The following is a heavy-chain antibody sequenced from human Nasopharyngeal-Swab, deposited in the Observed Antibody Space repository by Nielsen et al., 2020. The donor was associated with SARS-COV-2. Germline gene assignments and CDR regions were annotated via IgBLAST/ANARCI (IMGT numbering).Heavy chain of an antibody. V-gene: IGHV4-39*01. CDR2: IYYSGST. Sequence: WIRQPPGKGLEWIGSIYYSGSTYYNPSLKSRVTISVDTSKNQFSLKLSSVTAADTAVYYCAGARSYGSGRNPKGGGNFDYWGQGTLVTVSS. J-gene: IGHJ4*02. CDR3: AGARSYGSGRNPKGGGNFDY. D-gene: IGHD3-10*01.